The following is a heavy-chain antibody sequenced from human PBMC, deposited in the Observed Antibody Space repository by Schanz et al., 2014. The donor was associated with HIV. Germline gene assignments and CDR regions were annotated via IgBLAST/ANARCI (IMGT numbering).Heavy chain of an antibody. V-gene: IGHV3-7*01. CDR3: ARDAARYFDWSYYFDF. J-gene: IGHJ4*02. CDR1: GFTFSSYS. CDR2: VNQDGSVK. D-gene: IGHD3-9*01. Sequence: EVQLVESGGGLVKPGGSLRLSCAASGFTFSSYSMNWVRQAPGKGLEWVANVNQDGSVKYYVDSVKGRFTISRDNANNSLYLQMNSLRAEDTAVYYCARDAARYFDWSYYFDFWGQGTLVTVSS.